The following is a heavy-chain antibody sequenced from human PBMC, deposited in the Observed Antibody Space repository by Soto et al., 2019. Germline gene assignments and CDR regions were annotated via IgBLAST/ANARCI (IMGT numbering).Heavy chain of an antibody. J-gene: IGHJ4*02. D-gene: IGHD3-22*01. V-gene: IGHV3-23*01. Sequence: PGGSLRLSCAASGFTFSSYAMSWVRQAPGKGLEWVSAISGSGGSTYYADSVKGRFTISRDNSKNTLYLQMNSLRAEDTAVYYCAKDVEGYYDSSGYLYDYWGQGTLVTVSS. CDR3: AKDVEGYYDSSGYLYDY. CDR1: GFTFSSYA. CDR2: ISGSGGST.